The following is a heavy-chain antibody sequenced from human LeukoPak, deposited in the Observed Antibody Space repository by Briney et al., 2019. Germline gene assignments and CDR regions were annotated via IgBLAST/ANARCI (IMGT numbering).Heavy chain of an antibody. V-gene: IGHV1-69*05. CDR2: IIVFFGTV. Sequence: SVKVSCKASGGTFSNFAIHWVRQAPGQGLEWMGGIIVFFGTVKSTQKFQGRVSITTDESTSTAYMELSSLRSEDTALYYCASRLYCSNTRCRNFPFAYWGQGTLVTVSS. CDR1: GGTFSNFA. CDR3: ASRLYCSNTRCRNFPFAY. J-gene: IGHJ4*02. D-gene: IGHD2-2*01.